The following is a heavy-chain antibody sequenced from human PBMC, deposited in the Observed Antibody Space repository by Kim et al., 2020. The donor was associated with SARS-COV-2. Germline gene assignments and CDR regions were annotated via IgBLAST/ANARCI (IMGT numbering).Heavy chain of an antibody. CDR2: ISGNGGTT. D-gene: IGHD6-19*01. CDR1: GFTFTTYA. CDR3: AKGGDSSAWGRWFDP. V-gene: IGHV3-23*01. Sequence: GGSLRLSCAASGFTFTTYAMSWVRQAPGKGLEWVSGISGNGGTTYYADSVKGRFTVSRDNSKNTLSLQLNSLRADDTAVYYCAKGGDSSAWGRWFDPWGQGTLVTVSS. J-gene: IGHJ5*02.